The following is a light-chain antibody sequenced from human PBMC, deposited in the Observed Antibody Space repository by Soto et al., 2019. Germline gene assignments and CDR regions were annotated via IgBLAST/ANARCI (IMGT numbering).Light chain of an antibody. V-gene: IGLV1-44*01. CDR1: SSNIGSKT. CDR3: AAWDDSLNGVV. CDR2: SNN. Sequence: QSVLTQPPSASGTPGQRVTISCSGSSSNIGSKTVNWYQQLPGTAPKLLIYSNNQRPSGVPDRFSGSQSGTSASQAISGLQSEDEADYYCAAWDDSLNGVVFGGGTKLTVL. J-gene: IGLJ2*01.